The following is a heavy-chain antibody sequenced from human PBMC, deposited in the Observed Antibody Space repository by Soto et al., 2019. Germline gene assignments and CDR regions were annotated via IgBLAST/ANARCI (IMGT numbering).Heavy chain of an antibody. CDR3: ARDWGTGFYKLDS. J-gene: IGHJ4*02. V-gene: IGHV4-38-2*02. D-gene: IGHD6-19*01. CDR1: GYSISTGFN. Sequence: SETLSLTCAVSGYSISTGFNWAWIRQPPGKGLEWIGSIYHSGSTYYNLSLKSRVTISSDASKNQISLKLSSVTAADTALYYCARDWGTGFYKLDSWGQGTLVTVSS. CDR2: IYHSGST.